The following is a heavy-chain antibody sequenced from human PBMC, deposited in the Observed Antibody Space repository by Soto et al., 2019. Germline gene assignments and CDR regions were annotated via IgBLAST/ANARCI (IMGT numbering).Heavy chain of an antibody. D-gene: IGHD3-3*01. CDR2: IIPSFGTA. V-gene: IGHV1-69*06. J-gene: IGHJ6*02. CDR1: GGTFSSYA. CDR3: ALGGFWSGNYGMDV. Sequence: QVQLVQSGAEVKKPGSSVKVSCKASGGTFSSYAISWVRQAPGQGLEWMGGIIPSFGTAKFAQKFQGRVTITADKSTGTAYMEVSNLRSEDTAVYYCALGGFWSGNYGMDVWGPGTTVTVSS.